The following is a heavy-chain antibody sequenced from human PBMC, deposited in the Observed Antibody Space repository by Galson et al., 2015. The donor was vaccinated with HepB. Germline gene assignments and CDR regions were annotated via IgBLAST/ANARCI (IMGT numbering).Heavy chain of an antibody. D-gene: IGHD3-22*01. CDR1: GFTFSTYW. Sequence: SLRLSCAASGFTFSTYWMSWVRQAPGKGLEWVANIKQDGSEKYYVDSVKGRFTISRDNAKNSLYLQMNSLRAEDTAVYYCAARDSSGYYYYYYYMDVWGKGTTVTVSS. J-gene: IGHJ6*03. V-gene: IGHV3-7*01. CDR3: AARDSSGYYYYYYYMDV. CDR2: IKQDGSEK.